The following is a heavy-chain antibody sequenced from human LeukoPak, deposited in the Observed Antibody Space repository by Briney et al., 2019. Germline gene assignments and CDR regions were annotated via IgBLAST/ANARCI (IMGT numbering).Heavy chain of an antibody. CDR2: ISGSSGST. CDR1: GFTFSSYG. J-gene: IGHJ4*02. Sequence: GGSLRLSCAASGFTFSSYGMHWVRQAPGKGLEWVSAISGSSGSTYYADSVKGRFTISRDNPKNTLYLQMNSLRAEDTAVYYCAKASAMIVVVSKHFDYWGQGTLVTVSS. D-gene: IGHD3-22*01. V-gene: IGHV3-23*01. CDR3: AKASAMIVVVSKHFDY.